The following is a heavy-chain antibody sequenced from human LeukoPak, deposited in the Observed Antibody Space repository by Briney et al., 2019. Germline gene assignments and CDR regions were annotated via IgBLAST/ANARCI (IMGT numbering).Heavy chain of an antibody. CDR1: GFTFSSYE. Sequence: GGSLRLSCGASGFTFSSYEMNWVRQAPGKGLEWVSYISSSGSTMYYADSVKGRFTISRDNAKNSLYLQMNSLRAEDTAVYYCARGSGYSYGYFDYWGQGTLVTVSS. CDR2: ISSSGSTM. CDR3: ARGSGYSYGYFDY. J-gene: IGHJ4*02. D-gene: IGHD5-18*01. V-gene: IGHV3-48*03.